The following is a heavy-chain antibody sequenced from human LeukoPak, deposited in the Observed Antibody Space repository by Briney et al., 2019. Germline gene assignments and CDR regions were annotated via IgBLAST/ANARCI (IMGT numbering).Heavy chain of an antibody. Sequence: ASVKVSCTASGYTFTGYYMHWVRQAPGQGLEWMGWINPNSGGTNYAQKFQGRVTMTRDTSISTAYMELSRLRSDDTAVYYCARDLPLTGLYDYWGQGTLVTVSS. CDR2: INPNSGGT. V-gene: IGHV1-2*02. J-gene: IGHJ4*02. D-gene: IGHD3-9*01. CDR1: GYTFTGYY. CDR3: ARDLPLTGLYDY.